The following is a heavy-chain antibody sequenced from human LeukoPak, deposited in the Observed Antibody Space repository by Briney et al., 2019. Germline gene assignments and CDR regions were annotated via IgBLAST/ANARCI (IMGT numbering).Heavy chain of an antibody. CDR3: ARTLYIASAPGGFDY. Sequence: ASVKVSCKASGYTFTGHYIHWVRQAPGQGLEWMGWINPKNAATNYAQKFQGRVTMTRDTSTATVYMEVNALRSDDTAVYYCARTLYIASAPGGFDYWGQGTLVTVSS. CDR1: GYTFTGHY. V-gene: IGHV1-2*02. J-gene: IGHJ4*02. CDR2: INPKNAAT. D-gene: IGHD3-16*01.